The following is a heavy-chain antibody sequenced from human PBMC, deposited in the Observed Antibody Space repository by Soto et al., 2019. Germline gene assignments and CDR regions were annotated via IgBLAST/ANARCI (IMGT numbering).Heavy chain of an antibody. D-gene: IGHD6-6*01. J-gene: IGHJ5*02. V-gene: IGHV3-30*18. Sequence: QVQVVESGGGVVQPGRSLRLSCAASGFSFNSYGMHWVRQAPGKELEWVAIISYDGRNNYYADSVKGRFTISRDSPRNTLYLEMNSLRAEDTTVYYCAKGGSSSARDFDAWGQGAVVTVSS. CDR1: GFSFNSYG. CDR3: AKGGSSSARDFDA. CDR2: ISYDGRNN.